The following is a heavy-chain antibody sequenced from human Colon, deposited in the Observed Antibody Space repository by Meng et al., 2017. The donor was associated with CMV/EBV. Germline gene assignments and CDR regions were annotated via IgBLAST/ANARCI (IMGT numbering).Heavy chain of an antibody. Sequence: GESLKISCVASGFTFSSYWMHWVRQAPGKGLLWVSRISTDGNSATYADSVKGRFTISRDNAKNTLYLQMSNLRAEDTAVYYCAAGFNRADYWGQGTLVTVSS. D-gene: IGHD1-14*01. CDR1: GFTFSSYW. J-gene: IGHJ4*02. CDR2: ISTDGNSA. V-gene: IGHV3-74*01. CDR3: AAGFNRADY.